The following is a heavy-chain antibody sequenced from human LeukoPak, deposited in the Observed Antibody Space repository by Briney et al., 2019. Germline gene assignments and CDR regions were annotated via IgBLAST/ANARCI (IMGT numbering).Heavy chain of an antibody. D-gene: IGHD3-22*01. CDR2: IYHSGST. Sequence: KPSETLSLTCAVYGGSFSGFYWTWIRQPPGKGLEWIGYIYHSGSTYYNPSLKSRVTISVDRSKNQFSLKLSSVTAADTAVYYCARANYYDSSGYYPFDYWGQGTLVTVSS. V-gene: IGHV4-34*01. CDR3: ARANYYDSSGYYPFDY. J-gene: IGHJ4*02. CDR1: GGSFSGFY.